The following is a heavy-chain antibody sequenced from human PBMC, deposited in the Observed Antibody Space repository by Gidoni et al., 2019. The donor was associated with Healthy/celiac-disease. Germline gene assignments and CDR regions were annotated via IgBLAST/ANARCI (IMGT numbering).Heavy chain of an antibody. J-gene: IGHJ4*02. D-gene: IGHD1-26*01. V-gene: IGHV1-69*12. Sequence: QVQRVQSGVEVKKPGSSVKVSGRASDGPFSSYAISWVRQAPGQGLEWMGGIIPIFGTANYAQKFQGRVTITADESTSTAYMELSSLRSEDTAVYYCARSYSGSYFYFDYWGQGTLVTVSS. CDR2: IIPIFGTA. CDR1: DGPFSSYA. CDR3: ARSYSGSYFYFDY.